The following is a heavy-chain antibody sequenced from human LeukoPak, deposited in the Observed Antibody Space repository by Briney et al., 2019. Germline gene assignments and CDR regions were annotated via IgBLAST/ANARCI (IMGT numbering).Heavy chain of an antibody. CDR3: AELGITMIGGV. V-gene: IGHV3-48*03. CDR1: GFTFSSYE. J-gene: IGHJ6*04. CDR2: ISSSGSTI. Sequence: GGSPGLSCAAPGFTFSSYEMNWGRQAPGEGVGWVSYISSSGSTIYYADSVKGRFTISRDNAKNSLYLQMNSLRAEDTAVYYCAELGITMIGGVWGKGTTVTISS. D-gene: IGHD3-10*02.